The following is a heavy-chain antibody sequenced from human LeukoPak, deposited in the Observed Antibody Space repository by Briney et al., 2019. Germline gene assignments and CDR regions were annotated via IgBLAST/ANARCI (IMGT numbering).Heavy chain of an antibody. V-gene: IGHV6-1*01. CDR3: AREGVPVAGISSWVNGFDI. Sequence: SQTLSLTCAISGNSVSSIDAAWNWIRQSPSRGLEWLGRTYYRSKWLYGYAVSMESRITINSDSSKNQFSLQLNSVTPEDTATYYCAREGVPVAGISSWVNGFDIWGQGTMVTVSS. CDR2: TYYRSKWLY. J-gene: IGHJ3*02. CDR1: GNSVSSIDAA. D-gene: IGHD6-19*01.